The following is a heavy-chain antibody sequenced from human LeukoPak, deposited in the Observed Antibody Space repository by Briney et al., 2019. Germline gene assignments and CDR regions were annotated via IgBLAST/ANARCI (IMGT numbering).Heavy chain of an antibody. V-gene: IGHV3-23*01. J-gene: IGHJ3*02. CDR1: GFTFSSYA. Sequence: GGSLRLSCAASGFTFSSYAMSWVRQAPGKGLEWVSAISGSGDSTYYADSARGRFAISRDNSKNTLYLQMNSLRAEDTAIYYCAKGIGLANDAFDIWGQGTMVTVSS. D-gene: IGHD1-26*01. CDR2: ISGSGDST. CDR3: AKGIGLANDAFDI.